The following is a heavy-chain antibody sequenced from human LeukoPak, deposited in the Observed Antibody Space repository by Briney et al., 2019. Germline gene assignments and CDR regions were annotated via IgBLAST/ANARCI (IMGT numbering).Heavy chain of an antibody. V-gene: IGHV4-59*08. CDR1: GGSISSYY. Sequence: SETLSLTCTVSGGSISSYYWSWIRQPPGKGLEWIGYIYYSGSTNYNPSLKSRVTISVDTSKNQFSLKLSSATAADTAVYYCARQSPRRDGYNSWGQGTLVTVSS. CDR2: IYYSGST. D-gene: IGHD5-24*01. J-gene: IGHJ4*02. CDR3: ARQSPRRDGYNS.